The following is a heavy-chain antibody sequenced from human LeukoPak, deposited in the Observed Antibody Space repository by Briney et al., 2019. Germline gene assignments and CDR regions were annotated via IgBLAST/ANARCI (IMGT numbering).Heavy chain of an antibody. V-gene: IGHV3-15*04. Sequence: GGSLRLSCAASGFTFSNAWMSWVRQAPGKGLEWVGRIESKTDGGTTDYAAPVKGRFTISRDDSKNTLYLQMNSLKTEDTAVYYCTTDQMVRGYYFDYWGQGTLVTVSS. CDR1: GFTFSNAW. CDR3: TTDQMVRGYYFDY. CDR2: IESKTDGGTT. J-gene: IGHJ4*02. D-gene: IGHD3-10*01.